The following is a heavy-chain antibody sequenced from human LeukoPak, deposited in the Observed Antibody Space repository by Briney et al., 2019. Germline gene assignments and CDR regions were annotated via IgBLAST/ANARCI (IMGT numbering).Heavy chain of an antibody. CDR3: ARGPIAAAGRYYYYYMDV. J-gene: IGHJ6*03. CDR2: ISSSSSTI. CDR1: GFTFSSYS. V-gene: IGHV3-48*04. D-gene: IGHD6-13*01. Sequence: GGSLRLSCAASGFTFSSYSMNWVRQAPGKGLEWVSYISSSSSTIYYADSVKGRFTTSRDNAKDSLYLQMNSLRAEDTAVYYCARGPIAAAGRYYYYYMDVWGKGTTVTVSS.